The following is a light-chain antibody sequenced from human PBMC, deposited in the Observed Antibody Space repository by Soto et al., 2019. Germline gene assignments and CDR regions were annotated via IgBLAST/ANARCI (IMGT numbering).Light chain of an antibody. V-gene: IGKV3-15*01. J-gene: IGKJ1*01. CDR1: QSVTSN. Sequence: EIVMTHSPATLSVSPLDIATLSFSASQSVTSNLAWYQQKPGQAPRLLIYGASTRATGIPARFSGSGSGTDFTLTISRLESEDFAVYYCQKYDNWPWKFGQGTKVDIK. CDR3: QKYDNWPWK. CDR2: GAS.